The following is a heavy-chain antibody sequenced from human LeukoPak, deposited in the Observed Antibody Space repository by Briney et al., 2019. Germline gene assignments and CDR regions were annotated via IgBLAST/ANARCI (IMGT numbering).Heavy chain of an antibody. CDR3: ARLSNGMRH. CDR2: INSDGRST. J-gene: IGHJ4*02. D-gene: IGHD2-8*01. CDR1: GFTFTNYG. V-gene: IGHV3-74*01. Sequence: GGSLRLSCVASGFTFTNYGMMWVRQAPGKGLVWVSYINSDGRSTTYADSVQGRFTISRGNAKNTLYLQMSSLRAEDTAMYSCARLSNGMRHWGQGPLVLVSS.